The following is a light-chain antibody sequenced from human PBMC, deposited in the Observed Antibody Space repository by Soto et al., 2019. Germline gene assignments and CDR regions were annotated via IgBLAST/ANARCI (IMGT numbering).Light chain of an antibody. Sequence: DIQMTQSPSTLPASVGDRVTISCRASQSISNWSAWYQQKPGTAPKVLIYHASNLQSGVPSRFSGSGSGTEFTLTISSLQSEDFAVYYCQQYNNWPPWTFGQGTRLEIK. J-gene: IGKJ5*01. CDR1: QSISNW. CDR2: HAS. CDR3: QQYNNWPPWT. V-gene: IGKV1-5*01.